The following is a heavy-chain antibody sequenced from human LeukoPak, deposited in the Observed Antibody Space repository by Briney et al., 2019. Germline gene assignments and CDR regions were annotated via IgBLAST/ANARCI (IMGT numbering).Heavy chain of an antibody. CDR1: GYTFTSYG. CDR3: ARGGLRAYYDFWSGYYREFDY. J-gene: IGHJ4*02. CDR2: ISAYNGNT. D-gene: IGHD3-3*01. Sequence: ASVTVSCKASGYTFTSYGISWVRQAPGQGLEWMGWISAYNGNTNYAQKLQGRVTMTTDTSTSTAYMELRSLRSDDTAVYYCARGGLRAYYDFWSGYYREFDYWGQGTLVTVSS. V-gene: IGHV1-18*01.